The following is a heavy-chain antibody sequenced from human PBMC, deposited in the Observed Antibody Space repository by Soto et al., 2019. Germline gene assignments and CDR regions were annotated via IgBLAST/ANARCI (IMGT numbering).Heavy chain of an antibody. D-gene: IGHD3-10*01. V-gene: IGHV4-34*01. Sequence: SETLSLTCAVYGGSFSGYYWSWIRQPPGKGLEWIGEINHSGSTNYNPSLKSRVTISVDTSKNQFSLKLSSVTAADTAVYYCARGRGGITMVRGVTSGYYYYYMDVWGKGTTVTVSS. CDR2: INHSGST. CDR1: GGSFSGYY. J-gene: IGHJ6*03. CDR3: ARGRGGITMVRGVTSGYYYYYMDV.